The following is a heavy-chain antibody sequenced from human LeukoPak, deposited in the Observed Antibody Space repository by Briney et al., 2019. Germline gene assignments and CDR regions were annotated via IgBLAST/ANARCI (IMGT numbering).Heavy chain of an antibody. CDR2: ISGSGAST. V-gene: IGHV3-23*01. D-gene: IGHD6-19*01. J-gene: IGHJ4*02. CDR1: GFTLSTNA. Sequence: GGSLRLSCLTSGFTLSTNAMSWVRQAPGKGLEWISGISGSGASTYYADSVKGRFTISRDNSKNTLYLQMNSLRAEDTAVYYCAKEPWLSIAVAGSRAVYWGQGTLVTVSS. CDR3: AKEPWLSIAVAGSRAVY.